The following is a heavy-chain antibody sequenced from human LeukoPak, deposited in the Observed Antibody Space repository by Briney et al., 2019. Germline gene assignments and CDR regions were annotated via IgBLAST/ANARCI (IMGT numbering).Heavy chain of an antibody. V-gene: IGHV3-23*01. Sequence: GGSLRLSCAASGFTFSSYAMSWVRQAPGKGLEWVSGISDSGGSVYYADSVKGRLTISRDNSKNTVYLQMSGLRAEDTAVYYCARTIDYYGAGSTRGYFADWGQGTLVTVSS. D-gene: IGHD3-10*01. CDR2: ISDSGGSV. CDR3: ARTIDYYGAGSTRGYFAD. CDR1: GFTFSSYA. J-gene: IGHJ4*02.